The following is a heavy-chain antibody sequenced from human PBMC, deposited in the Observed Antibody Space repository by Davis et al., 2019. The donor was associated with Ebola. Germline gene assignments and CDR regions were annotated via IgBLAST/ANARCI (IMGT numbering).Heavy chain of an antibody. CDR2: FSYDGSSK. CDR1: GFIFRSYA. J-gene: IGHJ3*01. V-gene: IGHV3-30-3*01. Sequence: GGSLRLSCAASGFIFRSYAMHWVRQAPGKGLEWVAIFSYDGSSKYYADSVKGRFTISRDNSKNTLHLQMNSLRVEDTAIYYCAKDTSNVWFDVWGQGTMVTVSS. CDR3: AKDTSNVWFDV. D-gene: IGHD6-19*01.